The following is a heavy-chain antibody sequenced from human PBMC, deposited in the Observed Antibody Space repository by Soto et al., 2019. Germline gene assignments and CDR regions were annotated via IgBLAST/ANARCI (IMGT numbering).Heavy chain of an antibody. CDR2: ISYDGSNK. CDR3: ARTITRSQMRAFDS. CDR1: GFTFSSYA. Sequence: GWSLRLSCAASGFTFSSYAMHWVRQAPGKGLEWVAVISYDGSNKYYADSVKGRFTISRDNSKNTLYLQMNSLRAEDTAVYYCARTITRSQMRAFDSWGKGTMVTV. D-gene: IGHD1-20*01. J-gene: IGHJ3*02. V-gene: IGHV3-30-3*01.